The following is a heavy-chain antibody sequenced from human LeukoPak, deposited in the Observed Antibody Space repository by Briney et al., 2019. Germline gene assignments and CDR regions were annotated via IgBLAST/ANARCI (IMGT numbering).Heavy chain of an antibody. V-gene: IGHV1-2*02. J-gene: IGHJ4*02. CDR1: GYTVTGYY. Sequence: GASVKVSCKASGYTVTGYYMHWVRQAPGQGLEWMGWINPNSGDTNYAQNFQGRVTMTRDTSINTAYMELSSLRSDDTAVYYCARIKWAAANDWGRGTLVTVSS. CDR3: ARIKWAAAND. CDR2: INPNSGDT. D-gene: IGHD6-13*01.